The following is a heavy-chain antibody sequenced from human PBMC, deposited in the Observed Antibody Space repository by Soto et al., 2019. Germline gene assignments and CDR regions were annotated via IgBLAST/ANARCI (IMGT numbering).Heavy chain of an antibody. Sequence: QVQLVQSGAEVKKPGSSVKLACKASGGTFSSYAISWVRQAPGQGLEWMGGIIPISGTANYAQKFQGRVTITADESTSTAYMELSSLSSKDTAVYYCARSQDSSTSLEIYYYYYYGMDVGGQGSTVTVAS. CDR3: ARSQDSSTSLEIYYYYYYGMDV. CDR1: GGTFSSYA. D-gene: IGHD2-2*01. CDR2: IIPISGTA. J-gene: IGHJ6*02. V-gene: IGHV1-69*01.